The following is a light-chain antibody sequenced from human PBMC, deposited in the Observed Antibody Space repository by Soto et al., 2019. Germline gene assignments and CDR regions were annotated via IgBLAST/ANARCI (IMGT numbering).Light chain of an antibody. CDR1: SSDVGGYNY. J-gene: IGLJ3*02. CDR3: NSYTSSSTQV. CDR2: EVS. V-gene: IGLV2-14*01. Sequence: QSVLTQPPSASGSPGQSVTISCTGTSSDVGGYNYVSWYQQHPGKAPKLMIYEVSNRPSGVSNRFSGSKSGNTASLTISGLQPEDEADYYCNSYTSSSTQVFGGGTKLTVL.